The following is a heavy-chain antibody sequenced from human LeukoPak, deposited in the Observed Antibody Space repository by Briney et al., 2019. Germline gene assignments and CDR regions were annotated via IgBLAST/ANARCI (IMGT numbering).Heavy chain of an antibody. V-gene: IGHV3-43D*03. CDR3: ARAGDTSGYYAYFDY. CDR1: GFTFDDYA. D-gene: IGHD3-3*01. J-gene: IGHJ4*02. CDR2: ISGFGGGT. Sequence: GGSLRLSCAASGFTFDDYAMHWVRQAPGKGLEWVSLISGFGGGTYYADSVKGRFTISRDNSKSSLYLQMNSLRADDTVFYYCARAGDTSGYYAYFDYWGQGTLVTVSS.